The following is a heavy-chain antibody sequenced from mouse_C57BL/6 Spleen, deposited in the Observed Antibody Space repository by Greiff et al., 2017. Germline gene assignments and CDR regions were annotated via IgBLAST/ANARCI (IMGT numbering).Heavy chain of an antibody. D-gene: IGHD2-3*01. J-gene: IGHJ3*01. CDR3: ARDGYYEFAY. Sequence: VKLMESGAELVRPGTSVKVSCKASGYAFTNYLIEWVKQRPGQGLEWIGVINPGSGGTNYNEKFKGKATLTADKSSSTAYMQLSSLTSEDSAVYFCARDGYYEFAYWGQGTLVTVSA. V-gene: IGHV1-54*01. CDR2: INPGSGGT. CDR1: GYAFTNYL.